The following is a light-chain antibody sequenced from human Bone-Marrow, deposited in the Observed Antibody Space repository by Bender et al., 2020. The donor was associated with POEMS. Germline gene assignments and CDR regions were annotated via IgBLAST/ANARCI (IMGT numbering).Light chain of an antibody. CDR1: SSDIGTYDH. CDR3: CAYAATYLI. V-gene: IGLV2-11*01. Sequence: QSALTQPRSVSGSPGQSVTISCTGTSSDIGTYDHVSWYQHHPGKAPKLIIYGVTERPSGVPDRFSGSKSGNTASLTISGLQAEDEADYCCCAYAATYLIFGEATMLTVL. J-gene: IGLJ2*01. CDR2: GVT.